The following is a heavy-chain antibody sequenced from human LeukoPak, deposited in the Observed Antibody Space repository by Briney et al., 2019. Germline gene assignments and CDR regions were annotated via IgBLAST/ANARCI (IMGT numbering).Heavy chain of an antibody. CDR3: AKGGLYGSGTYVDY. CDR2: ISGSGGNS. J-gene: IGHJ4*02. Sequence: PGGSLRLSCAASGFTLISYAMSWVRQAPGRGLEWVSAISGSGGNSYYADSVKGRFTISRDNSKNTLYLRMTSLRAEDTALYYCAKGGLYGSGTYVDYWGQGTLVTVSS. CDR1: GFTLISYA. D-gene: IGHD1-26*01. V-gene: IGHV3-23*01.